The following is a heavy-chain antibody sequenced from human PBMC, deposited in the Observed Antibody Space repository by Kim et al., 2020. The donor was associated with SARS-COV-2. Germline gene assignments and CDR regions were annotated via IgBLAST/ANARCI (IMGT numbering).Heavy chain of an antibody. Sequence: SETLSLTCTVSGGSISSGGYYWSWIRQHPGKGLEWIGYIYYSGSTYYNPSLKSRVTISVDTSKNQFSLKLSSVTAADTAVYYCAMSLGTSPPFPFDYWGQGTLVTVSS. J-gene: IGHJ4*02. D-gene: IGHD5-12*01. CDR3: AMSLGTSPPFPFDY. CDR2: IYYSGST. V-gene: IGHV4-31*03. CDR1: GGSISSGGYY.